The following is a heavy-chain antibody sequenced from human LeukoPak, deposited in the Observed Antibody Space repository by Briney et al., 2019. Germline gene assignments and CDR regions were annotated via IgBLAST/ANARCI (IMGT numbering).Heavy chain of an antibody. D-gene: IGHD6-19*01. CDR2: ISWNSGSI. Sequence: PGGSLRLSCAASGFTFDDCAMHWVRQAPGKGLEWVSGISWNSGSIGYADSVKGRFTISRDNAKNSLYLQMNSLRAEDTALYYCAKDMWLVREGDAFDIWGQGTMVTVSS. CDR1: GFTFDDCA. J-gene: IGHJ3*02. V-gene: IGHV3-9*01. CDR3: AKDMWLVREGDAFDI.